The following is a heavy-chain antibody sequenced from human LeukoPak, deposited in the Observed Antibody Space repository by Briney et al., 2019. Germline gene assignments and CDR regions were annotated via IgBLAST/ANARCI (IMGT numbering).Heavy chain of an antibody. CDR1: GFTFSDYC. Sequence: GGSLRLSCVATGFTFSDYCMSLIRPALGKGLEWVSYLSSSGSTIDYADSVKGRFTISRDNAKNSLYLQMNSLRAEDTAVYYCARDFRLYNWFDPWGQGTLVTVSS. V-gene: IGHV3-11*01. CDR2: LSSSGSTI. J-gene: IGHJ5*02. CDR3: ARDFRLYNWFDP.